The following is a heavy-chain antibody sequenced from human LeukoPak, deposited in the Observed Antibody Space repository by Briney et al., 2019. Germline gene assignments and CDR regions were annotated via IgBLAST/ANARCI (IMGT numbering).Heavy chain of an antibody. CDR2: IGAYNGNT. CDR1: GYTFTSYG. V-gene: IGHV1-18*01. D-gene: IGHD3-3*01. J-gene: IGHJ4*02. Sequence: GASVKVSCKASGYTFTSYGISWVRQAPGQGLEWMGWIGAYNGNTNYAQKLQGRVTMTTDTSTSTAYMELRSLRSDDTAVYYCARDGGHYDFWSGYYPYPFDYWGQGTLVTVSS. CDR3: ARDGGHYDFWSGYYPYPFDY.